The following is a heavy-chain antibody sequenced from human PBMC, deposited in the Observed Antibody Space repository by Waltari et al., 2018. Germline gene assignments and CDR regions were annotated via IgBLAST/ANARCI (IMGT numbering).Heavy chain of an antibody. CDR3: ARAFVNIAARGMDA. CDR1: GFTFNGYW. J-gene: IGHJ6*02. CDR2: IRSNGNYG. V-gene: IGHV3-74*01. Sequence: EVLLVESGGGLVQPGGSLRLPCAASGFTFNGYWMYWVRQAPGKGLVVVSTIRSNGNYGTYADSVRGRFTISRDNAKNTLYLQMNSLTAEDTAVYYCARAFVNIAARGMDAWGQGTAVTVSS. D-gene: IGHD6-13*01.